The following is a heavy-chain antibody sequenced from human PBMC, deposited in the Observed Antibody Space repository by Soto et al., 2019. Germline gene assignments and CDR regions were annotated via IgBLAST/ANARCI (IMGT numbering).Heavy chain of an antibody. CDR1: GSSISSGGYY. CDR3: ARDRGGSGYYYYGMDV. CDR2: IYYSGST. D-gene: IGHD2-15*01. J-gene: IGHJ6*02. Sequence: QVQLQESGPGLVKPSQTLSLTCTVSGSSISSGGYYWSWIRQHPGKGLEWIGYIYYSGSTYYNPSLKSRVTISVDTSKNQFSLKLSSVTAADTAVYYCARDRGGSGYYYYGMDVWGQGTTVTVSS. V-gene: IGHV4-31*03.